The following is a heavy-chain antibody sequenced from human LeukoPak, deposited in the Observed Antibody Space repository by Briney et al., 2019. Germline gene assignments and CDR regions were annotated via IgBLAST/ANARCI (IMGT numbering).Heavy chain of an antibody. CDR3: ARARWITFGGVIVILDWFDP. V-gene: IGHV1-18*01. J-gene: IGHJ5*02. Sequence: ASVKVSCKASGYTSTSYGISWVRQAPGQGLEWMGWISAYNGNTNYAQKLQGRVTMTTDTPTSTAYMELRSLRSDDTAVYYCARARWITFGGVIVILDWFDPWGQGTLVTVSS. CDR1: GYTSTSYG. D-gene: IGHD3-16*02. CDR2: ISAYNGNT.